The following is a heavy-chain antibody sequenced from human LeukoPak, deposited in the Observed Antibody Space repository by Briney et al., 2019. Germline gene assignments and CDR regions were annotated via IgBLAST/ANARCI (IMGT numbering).Heavy chain of an antibody. CDR2: INHSGST. D-gene: IGHD3-22*01. CDR3: AREEGNKYYYDSSGSPGY. J-gene: IGHJ4*02. V-gene: IGHV4-34*01. CDR1: GGSINSYY. Sequence: AETLSLACIVSGGSINSYYWNWIRQPPGKGLEWIGEINHSGSTNYNPSLKSRVTISVDTSKNQFSLKLSSVTAADTAVYYCAREEGNKYYYDSSGSPGYWGQGTLVTVSS.